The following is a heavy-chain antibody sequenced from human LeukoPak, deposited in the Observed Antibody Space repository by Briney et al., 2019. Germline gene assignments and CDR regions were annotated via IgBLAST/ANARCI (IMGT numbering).Heavy chain of an antibody. CDR3: AKAVESGYRINYFDY. Sequence: PGGSLRLSCAASGFTFNDYAMHWVRQAPGKGLEWVAVISYDGSNKYYADSVEGRFTISRDNSNNTLCLHMNTLRAEDTAIYYCAKAVESGYRINYFDYWGQGILVTVSS. J-gene: IGHJ4*02. V-gene: IGHV3-30-3*01. CDR2: ISYDGSNK. CDR1: GFTFNDYA. D-gene: IGHD3-3*01.